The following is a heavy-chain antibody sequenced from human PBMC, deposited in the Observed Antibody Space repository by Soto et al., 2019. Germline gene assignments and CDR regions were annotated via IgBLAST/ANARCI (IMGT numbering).Heavy chain of an antibody. CDR3: AKYSSGDVGAFDI. V-gene: IGHV1-46*01. Sequence: GASVKVSCKASGYTFTSYYMHWVRQAPGQGLEWMGIINPSGGSTSYAQKFQGRVTMTRDTSTSTVYMELSSLRSEDTAVYYCAKYSSGDVGAFDIWGQGTMVTVSS. CDR2: INPSGGST. D-gene: IGHD6-19*01. CDR1: GYTFTSYY. J-gene: IGHJ3*02.